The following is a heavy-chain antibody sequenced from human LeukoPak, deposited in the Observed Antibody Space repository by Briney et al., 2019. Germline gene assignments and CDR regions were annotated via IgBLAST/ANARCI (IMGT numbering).Heavy chain of an antibody. CDR2: IKQDGSKK. CDR3: TRVGYIDEGFDY. D-gene: IGHD5-24*01. V-gene: IGHV3-7*04. CDR1: GFPFSSYW. Sequence: GGSLRLSCVASGFPFSSYWMTWVRQAPGKGLEWVANIKQDGSKKSYVDSVKGRFTISRDNAKNSLYLQMNSLRAEDTAIYYCTRVGYIDEGFDYWGQGTLVTVSS. J-gene: IGHJ4*02.